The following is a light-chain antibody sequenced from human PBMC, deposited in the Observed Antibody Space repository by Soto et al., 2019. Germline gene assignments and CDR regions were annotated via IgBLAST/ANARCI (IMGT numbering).Light chain of an antibody. CDR3: SSYTSSIS. J-gene: IGLJ2*01. Sequence: QSVLTQPASVSGSPGQSITISCTGTSSDVGGYNYVSWYQLHPGKAPKLMIYDVNTRPSGVSNRFSGSKSGNTASLTISGLQAEDEADYYYSSYTSSISFGGGTKLIVL. CDR2: DVN. CDR1: SSDVGGYNY. V-gene: IGLV2-14*01.